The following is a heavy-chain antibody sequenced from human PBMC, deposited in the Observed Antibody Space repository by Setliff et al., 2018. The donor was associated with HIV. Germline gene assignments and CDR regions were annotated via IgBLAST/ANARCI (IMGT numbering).Heavy chain of an antibody. D-gene: IGHD3-3*01. CDR3: ARVPRITTLRNAFDI. CDR2: INHSGST. Sequence: SETLSLTCAVYGGSLNDYYWSWIRLPPGKGLEWIGEINHSGSTNYNPSLKSRVTISVDTSKNQFSLKLTSVTAADTAIYYCARVPRITTLRNAFDIWGQGTMVTVSS. V-gene: IGHV4-34*01. J-gene: IGHJ3*02. CDR1: GGSLNDYY.